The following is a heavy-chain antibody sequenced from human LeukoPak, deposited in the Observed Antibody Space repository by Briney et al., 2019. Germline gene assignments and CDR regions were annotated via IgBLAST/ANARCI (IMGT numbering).Heavy chain of an antibody. CDR2: INHSGST. V-gene: IGHV4-34*01. J-gene: IGHJ4*02. Sequence: SETLSLTCAVQGGSFSDFYWSWIRQSPGRGLEWIGDINHSGSTNFNLSLKSRVTISVDTSKNHVSLNVSSVTAADTAVYYCARNLLFMIRGVIVTNPFDSWGQGSLVTVSS. CDR3: ARNLLFMIRGVIVTNPFDS. D-gene: IGHD3-10*01. CDR1: GGSFSDFY.